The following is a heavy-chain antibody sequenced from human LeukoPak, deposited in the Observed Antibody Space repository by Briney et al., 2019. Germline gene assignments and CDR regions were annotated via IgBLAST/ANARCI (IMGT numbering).Heavy chain of an antibody. CDR1: GFTFCSYW. CDR2: IKQEGSDK. D-gene: IGHD5-12*01. J-gene: IGHJ4*02. CDR3: AKGGYYFSAKFDD. Sequence: GRSLRLSCAASGFTFCSYWVSWVRQAPGNGLEWGANIKQEGSDKYYVDTVKVRFTISRDNAKNSLYLQMNSLRAEDTAVYYCAKGGYYFSAKFDDWGQGTLVTVSS. V-gene: IGHV3-7*03.